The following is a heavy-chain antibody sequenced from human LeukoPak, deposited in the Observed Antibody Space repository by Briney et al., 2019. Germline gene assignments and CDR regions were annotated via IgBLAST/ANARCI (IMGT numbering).Heavy chain of an antibody. V-gene: IGHV3-30*18. CDR1: GFTFSSYG. D-gene: IGHD1-26*01. CDR2: ISYDGSNT. J-gene: IGHJ4*02. CDR3: AKGTSGSYVPDY. Sequence: GGSLRLSCAASGFTFSSYGMHWVRQAPGKGLEWVAVISYDGSNTYYADSVKGRFTISRDNSKNTLCLQMNSLRAEDTAVYYCAKGTSGSYVPDYWGQGTLVTVSS.